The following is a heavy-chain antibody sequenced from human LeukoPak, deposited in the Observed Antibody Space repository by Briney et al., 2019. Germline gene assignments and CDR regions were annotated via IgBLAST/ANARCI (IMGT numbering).Heavy chain of an antibody. CDR1: GFTFSDYY. J-gene: IGHJ4*02. V-gene: IGHV3-11*06. CDR3: ARGRYCSGGRCYSDFDY. Sequence: GGPLRLSCAASGFTFSDYYMSWIRQAPGKGLEWVSYISSASSYTNYADSVKGQFTISRDNAKNSLYLQMNSLRGEDTAVYYCARGRYCSGGRCYSDFDYWGQGTLVTVSS. D-gene: IGHD2-15*01. CDR2: ISSASSYT.